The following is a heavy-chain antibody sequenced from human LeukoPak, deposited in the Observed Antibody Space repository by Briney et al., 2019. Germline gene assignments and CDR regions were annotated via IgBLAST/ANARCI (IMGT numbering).Heavy chain of an antibody. J-gene: IGHJ4*02. CDR2: INPNSGGT. V-gene: IGHV1-2*02. CDR3: ARGNPIGDYGSGSYGVDY. D-gene: IGHD3-10*01. Sequence: ASVKVSCKASGYTFTGYYMHWVRQAPGQGLEWMGWINPNSGGTNYAQKFQGRVTMTRDTSISTAYMELSSLKYEDTAVYYCARGNPIGDYGSGSYGVDYWGQGTLVTVSS. CDR1: GYTFTGYY.